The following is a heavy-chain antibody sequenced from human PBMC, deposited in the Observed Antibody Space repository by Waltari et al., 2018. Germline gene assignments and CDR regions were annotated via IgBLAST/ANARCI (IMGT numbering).Heavy chain of an antibody. CDR2: VWSDGSYE. D-gene: IGHD3-10*01. Sequence: QVQLVESGGGVVQPGRSLRLSCAASGLAFSSCAMHWVRQAPGKGLEWGAVVWSDGSYEYYAGSVKGRFTVSRDNPKTALFVQMNRLRAEDTAVYYCARALGSGSFLIDFWGQGTLVTVSS. CDR1: GLAFSSCA. V-gene: IGHV3-33*01. J-gene: IGHJ4*02. CDR3: ARALGSGSFLIDF.